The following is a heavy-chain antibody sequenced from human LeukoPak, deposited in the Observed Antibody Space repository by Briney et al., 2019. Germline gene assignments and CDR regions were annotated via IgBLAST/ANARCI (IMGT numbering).Heavy chain of an antibody. J-gene: IGHJ6*02. CDR2: INPNSGGT. V-gene: IGHV1-2*04. CDR1: GYTFTGYY. Sequence: ASVKVSCKASGYTFTGYYMHWVRQAPGQGLEWMGWINPNSGGTNYAQKLQGWVTMTRDTSISTAYMELSRLRSDDTAVYYCARELAAAGTLDYYYYGMDVWGQGTTVTVSS. D-gene: IGHD6-13*01. CDR3: ARELAAAGTLDYYYYGMDV.